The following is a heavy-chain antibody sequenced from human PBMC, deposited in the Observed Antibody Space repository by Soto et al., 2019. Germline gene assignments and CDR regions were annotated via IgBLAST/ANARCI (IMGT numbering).Heavy chain of an antibody. CDR2: IYYSENT. D-gene: IGHD6-19*01. CDR1: GGSISSSSNH. J-gene: IGHJ6*02. CDR3: ARVLSSGWYRDYGMDV. Sequence: ETLSLTCTVSGGSISSSSNHWGWIRQPPGKGLEWIGNIYYSENTYYNPSLKSRVTISVDTSKNQFSLRLTSVTAADTAVYYCARVLSSGWYRDYGMDVWGQGTTVTVSS. V-gene: IGHV4-39*01.